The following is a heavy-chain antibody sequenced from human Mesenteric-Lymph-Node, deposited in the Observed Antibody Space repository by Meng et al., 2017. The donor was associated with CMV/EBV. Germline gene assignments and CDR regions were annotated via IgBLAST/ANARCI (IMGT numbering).Heavy chain of an antibody. CDR3: AKDPSPYCSSTSCYPTD. Sequence: GGSLRLSCAASGFTFSAYSMNWVRQAPGKGLEWVSLISWDGGSTYYADSVKGRFTISRDNSKNSLYLQMNSLRAEDTALYYCAKDPSPYCSSTSCYPTDWGQGTLVTVSS. CDR2: ISWDGGST. D-gene: IGHD2-2*01. V-gene: IGHV3-43D*03. CDR1: GFTFSAYS. J-gene: IGHJ4*02.